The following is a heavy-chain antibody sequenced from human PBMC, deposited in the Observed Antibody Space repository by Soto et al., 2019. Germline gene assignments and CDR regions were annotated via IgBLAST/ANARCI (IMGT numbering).Heavy chain of an antibody. CDR1: GYIFTSSW. J-gene: IGHJ3*02. CDR2: IYPGDSDT. D-gene: IGHD6-13*01. V-gene: IGHV5-51*01. CDR3: ARVALNSKKRGIAAARLGAFDI. Sequence: PGESLKISCEVSGYIFTSSWIGWVRQMPGKGLEWMGIIYPGDSDTRYSPSFQGQVTISADKSISTAYLQWSSLKASDTAMYYCARVALNSKKRGIAAARLGAFDIWGQGTMVTVSS.